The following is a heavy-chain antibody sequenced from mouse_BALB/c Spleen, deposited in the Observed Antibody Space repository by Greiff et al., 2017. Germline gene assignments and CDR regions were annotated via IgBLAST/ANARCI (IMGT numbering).Heavy chain of an antibody. Sequence: EVQLVESGPGLVKPSQSLSLTCTVTGYSITSDYAWNWIRQFPGNKLEWMGYISYSGSTSYNPSLKSRISITRDTSKNQFFLQLNSVTTEDTATYYCASGGYYRYDENWFAYWGQGTLVTVSA. CDR1: GYSITSDYA. CDR2: ISYSGST. J-gene: IGHJ3*01. D-gene: IGHD2-14*01. V-gene: IGHV3-2*02. CDR3: ASGGYYRYDENWFAY.